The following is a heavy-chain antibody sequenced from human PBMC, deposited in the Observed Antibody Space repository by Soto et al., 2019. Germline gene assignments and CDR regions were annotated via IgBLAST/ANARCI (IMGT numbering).Heavy chain of an antibody. CDR1: GFTFSSYA. CDR3: AKFSYSSSWQSADY. CDR2: ISGSGGST. Sequence: GGSLRLSCAASGFTFSSYAMSWVRQAPGKGLEWVSAISGSGGSTYYADSVKGRFTISRDNSKNTLYLQMNSLRAEDTAVYYCAKFSYSSSWQSADYWGQGTLVTVSS. D-gene: IGHD6-13*01. V-gene: IGHV3-23*01. J-gene: IGHJ4*02.